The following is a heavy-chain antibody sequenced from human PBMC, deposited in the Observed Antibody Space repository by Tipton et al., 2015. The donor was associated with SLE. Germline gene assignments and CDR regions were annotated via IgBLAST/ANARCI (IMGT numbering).Heavy chain of an antibody. J-gene: IGHJ4*02. D-gene: IGHD6-13*01. CDR1: GFTFSSYS. CDR2: ISSSSSYI. V-gene: IGHV3-21*03. CDR3: ARAPAGAAAGFDY. Sequence: SLRLSCAASGFTFSSYSMNWVRQAPGKGLEWVSSISSSSSYIYYADSVKGRFTISRDNAKNSLYLQMTSLRAEDTAVYYCARAPAGAAAGFDYWGQGTLVTVSS.